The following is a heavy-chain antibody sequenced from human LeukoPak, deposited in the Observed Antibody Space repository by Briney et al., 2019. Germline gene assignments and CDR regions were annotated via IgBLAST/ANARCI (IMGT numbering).Heavy chain of an antibody. CDR3: ARSEQWLVIHLDY. D-gene: IGHD6-19*01. Sequence: GASVKVSCKASGGTFSSYAISWVRQAPGQGLEWMGGIIPIFGTANYAQKFQGRVTITADESTSTAYMELSSLRSEDTAMYYCARSEQWLVIHLDYWGQGTLVTVSS. J-gene: IGHJ4*02. V-gene: IGHV1-69*13. CDR2: IIPIFGTA. CDR1: GGTFSSYA.